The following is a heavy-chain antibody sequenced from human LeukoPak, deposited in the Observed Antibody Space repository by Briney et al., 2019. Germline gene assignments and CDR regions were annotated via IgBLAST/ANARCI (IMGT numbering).Heavy chain of an antibody. CDR1: GFTFSSYG. V-gene: IGHV3-30*03. J-gene: IGHJ4*02. CDR3: ARDIIKGVWGSYRYADY. Sequence: YPGGSLRLSCAASGFTFSSYGMHWVRQAPGKGLEWVAVISYDGSNKYYADSVKGRFTISRDNSKNTLYLQMNSLRAEDTAVYYCARDIIKGVWGSYRYADYWGQGTLVTVSS. CDR2: ISYDGSNK. D-gene: IGHD3-16*02.